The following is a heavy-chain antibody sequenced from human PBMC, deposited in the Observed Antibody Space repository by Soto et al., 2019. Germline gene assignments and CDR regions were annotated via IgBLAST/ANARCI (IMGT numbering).Heavy chain of an antibody. CDR3: AKDLLTGYYTEFDY. D-gene: IGHD3-9*01. Sequence: EVQLLESGGDLVQPGGSLRLACAASGFTFSDYVMSWVRQAPGKGLEWVSAISGGGDSTYYADSVKGRFTISRDNSNNMLYLQMNSLRAEDTALYYCAKDLLTGYYTEFDYWGPGTLVTVSS. CDR2: ISGGGDST. V-gene: IGHV3-23*01. CDR1: GFTFSDYV. J-gene: IGHJ4*02.